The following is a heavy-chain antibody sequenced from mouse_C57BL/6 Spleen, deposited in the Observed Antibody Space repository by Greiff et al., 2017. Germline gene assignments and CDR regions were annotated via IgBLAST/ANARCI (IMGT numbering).Heavy chain of an antibody. CDR1: GFTFSSYG. V-gene: IGHV5-6*01. J-gene: IGHJ4*01. CDR2: ISSGGSYT. CDR3: ARQDVYAMDY. Sequence: EVQLVESGGDLVKPGGSLKLSCAASGFTFSSYGMSWVRQTPDKRLEWVATISSGGSYTYYPDSVKGRFTISRDNAKNTLYLQMSSLKSEDTAMYYCARQDVYAMDYWGQGTSVTVSS.